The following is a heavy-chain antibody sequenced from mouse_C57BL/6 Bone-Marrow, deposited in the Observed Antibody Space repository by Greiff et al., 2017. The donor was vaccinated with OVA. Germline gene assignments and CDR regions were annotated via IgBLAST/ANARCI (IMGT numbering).Heavy chain of an antibody. J-gene: IGHJ1*03. V-gene: IGHV1-19*01. D-gene: IGHD2-1*01. CDR3: ADYGNYDWYFDV. Sequence: EVKLMESGPVLVKPGASVKMSCKASGYTFTDYYMNWVKQSHGKSLEWIGVINPYNGGTSYNQKFKGKATLTVDKSSSTAYMELNSLTSEDSAVYYCADYGNYDWYFDVWGTGTTVTVS. CDR1: GYTFTDYY. CDR2: INPYNGGT.